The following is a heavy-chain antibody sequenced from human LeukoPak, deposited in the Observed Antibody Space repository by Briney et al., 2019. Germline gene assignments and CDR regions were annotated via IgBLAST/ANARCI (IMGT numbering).Heavy chain of an antibody. Sequence: GGSLRLSCAASGFTFSDYYMCWIRQTPGKGLEWLSYISSSGTTMEYAKSVKGRFTISRDNAKDSLYLQMNSLEVEDTAVYYCAKGHTYGMIWGQGTLVSVSS. CDR3: AKGHTYGMI. V-gene: IGHV3-11*01. CDR1: GFTFSDYY. CDR2: ISSSGTTM. J-gene: IGHJ4*02. D-gene: IGHD3-10*01.